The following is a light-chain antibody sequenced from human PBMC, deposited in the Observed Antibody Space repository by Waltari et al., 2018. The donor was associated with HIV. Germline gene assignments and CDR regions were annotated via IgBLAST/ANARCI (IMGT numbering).Light chain of an antibody. J-gene: IGLJ2*01. CDR2: YDS. V-gene: IGLV3-21*04. CDR3: QLWDSNTDHPV. CDR1: NIGSKR. Sequence: SYVLTQPPSVSVAPGKTARVSCGGNNIGSKRVHWYQQKPGQAPVVVIYYDSDRPSGLPGRFSGSNSGDTATLTIRRVEAGDEADYYCQLWDSNTDHPVFGGGTKLTVL.